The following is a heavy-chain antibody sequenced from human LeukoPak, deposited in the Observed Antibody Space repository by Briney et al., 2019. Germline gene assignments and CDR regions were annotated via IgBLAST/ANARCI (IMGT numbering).Heavy chain of an antibody. CDR3: ARDGGGSFA. J-gene: IGHJ5*02. CDR2: IYYSGTT. D-gene: IGHD2-15*01. V-gene: IGHV4-39*07. CDR1: GGSIGSSDSF. Sequence: SETLSLTCTVSGGSIGSSDSFWGWIRQPPGKGLEWIGSIYYSGTTYYDPSLKSRLTISVDTSKNQFSLKLSSVTAADTAVYYCARDGGGSFAWGQGTLVTVSS.